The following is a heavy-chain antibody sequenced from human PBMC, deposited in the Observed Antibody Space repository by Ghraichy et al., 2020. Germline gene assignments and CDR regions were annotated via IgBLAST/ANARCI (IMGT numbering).Heavy chain of an antibody. V-gene: IGHV4-59*01. Sequence: SQTLSLTCTVSGGSISSYYWTWIRQPPGKGLEWIGFVSYTGSTNYGPSLKSRVAISIDTSKNLFSLKLTSVTAADTAVYYCARGGDGYDPYYFYYMDVWGKGTTVTVSS. J-gene: IGHJ6*03. D-gene: IGHD5-24*01. CDR2: VSYTGST. CDR3: ARGGDGYDPYYFYYMDV. CDR1: GGSISSYY.